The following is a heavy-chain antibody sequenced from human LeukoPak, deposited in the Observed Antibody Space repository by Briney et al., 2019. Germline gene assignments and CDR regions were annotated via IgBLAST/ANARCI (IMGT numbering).Heavy chain of an antibody. CDR1: GGSISSHC. J-gene: IGHJ4*02. V-gene: IGHV4-59*11. CDR3: ARGDYDSSGYYED. CDR2: IYYSGST. Sequence: PSETLSLTCTVSGGSISSHCWSWIRQPPGKGLEWIGYIYYSGSTNYNPSLKSRVTISVDTSKNQFSLKLSSVTAADTAVYYCARGDYDSSGYYEDWGQGTLVTVSS. D-gene: IGHD3-22*01.